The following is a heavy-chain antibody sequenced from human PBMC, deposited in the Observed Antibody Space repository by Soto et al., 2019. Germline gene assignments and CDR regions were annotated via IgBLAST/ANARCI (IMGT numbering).Heavy chain of an antibody. J-gene: IGHJ5*02. Sequence: SDSLSLTYRNSGCAVRNRSYHRSWIPHPPGKGLEWIGYIYYSGSTNYNPSLKSRVTISVDTSKNQFSLKLSSVTAADTAVYYCATAHYYDSSGTNWFDPWGQGTLVTVS. CDR3: ATAHYYDSSGTNWFDP. V-gene: IGHV4-61*01. CDR1: GCAVRNRSYH. CDR2: IYYSGST. D-gene: IGHD3-22*01.